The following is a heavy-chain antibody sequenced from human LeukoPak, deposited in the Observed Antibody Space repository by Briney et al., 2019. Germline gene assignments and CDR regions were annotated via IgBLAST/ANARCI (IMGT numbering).Heavy chain of an antibody. CDR3: ARHVTTASAARGFDI. D-gene: IGHD1-14*01. Sequence: GESQEISCKGSGYSFTSYWVAWVRQMPGKGLEWMGIIYPRDSDTRYSPSFQGQVTIPADKSINTAYLQWSGLKASDTAVYYCARHVTTASAARGFDIWGQGTIVTDPS. V-gene: IGHV5-51*01. CDR2: IYPRDSDT. J-gene: IGHJ3*02. CDR1: GYSFTSYW.